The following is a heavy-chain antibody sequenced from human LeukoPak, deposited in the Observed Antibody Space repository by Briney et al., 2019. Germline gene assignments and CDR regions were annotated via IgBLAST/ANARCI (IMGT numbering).Heavy chain of an antibody. CDR2: ISAYNGNT. V-gene: IGHV1-18*01. CDR3: ARTMVTQYNWFDP. D-gene: IGHD5-18*01. CDR1: AYTFTSFG. J-gene: IGHJ5*02. Sequence: GASMKLSSKVYAYTFTSFGISWERQAPGQGIEWMGWISAYNGNTNYAQKLQGRVTMTTDTSTSTAYMELRSLRSDDTAVYYCARTMVTQYNWFDPWGQGTLVTVSS.